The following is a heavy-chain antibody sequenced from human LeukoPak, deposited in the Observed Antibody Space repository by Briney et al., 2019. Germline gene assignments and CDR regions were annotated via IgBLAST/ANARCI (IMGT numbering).Heavy chain of an antibody. V-gene: IGHV3-23*01. J-gene: IGHJ4*02. CDR3: AKDPGTSYYDILTGYYGVFFDY. D-gene: IGHD3-9*01. CDR1: GFTFRSYA. CDR2: ISGSGGST. Sequence: GGSLRLSCAASGFTFRSYAMSWVRQAPGKGLEWVSAISGSGGSTYYAESVKGRFTISRDNSKNTLYLQMNSLRAEDTAVYYWAKDPGTSYYDILTGYYGVFFDYWGQGTLVTVSS.